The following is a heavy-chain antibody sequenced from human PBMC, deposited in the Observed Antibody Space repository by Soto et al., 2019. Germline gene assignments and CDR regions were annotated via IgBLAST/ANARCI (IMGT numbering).Heavy chain of an antibody. CDR3: ARDPEWELPDFDY. CDR1: GYTFASYD. V-gene: IGHV1-46*01. Sequence: ASVKVSCKASGYTFASYDINWVRQATGQGLEWMGIINPSGGSTSYAQEFQGRVTMTRDTSTSTVYMELSSLRSEDTAVYYCARDPEWELPDFDYWGQGTLVTVSS. D-gene: IGHD1-26*01. J-gene: IGHJ4*02. CDR2: INPSGGST.